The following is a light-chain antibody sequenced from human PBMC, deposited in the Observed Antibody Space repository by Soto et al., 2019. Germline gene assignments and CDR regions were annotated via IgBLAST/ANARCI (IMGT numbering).Light chain of an antibody. J-gene: IGKJ1*01. Sequence: DIQMTQSRATRCAYVVDIVTITCRASEKINKWLAWYQQKPGKAPKLLISDASSLESGVPSRFSGSGSGTEFTLTISSLQPDDFATYYCQQYNSQWTFGPGTKVDIK. CDR1: EKINKW. V-gene: IGKV1-5*01. CDR3: QQYNSQWT. CDR2: DAS.